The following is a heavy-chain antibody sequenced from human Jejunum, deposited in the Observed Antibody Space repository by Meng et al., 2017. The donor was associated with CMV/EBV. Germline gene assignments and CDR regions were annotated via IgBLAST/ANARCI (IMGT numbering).Heavy chain of an antibody. J-gene: IGHJ4*02. V-gene: IGHV4-34*01. D-gene: IGHD1-1*01. CDR1: GGSLSPYY. CDR2: ISHGGIT. CDR3: GMERVN. Sequence: QLQLQESGPGLVKTSDTLSLSCAVYGGSLSPYYWTWIRQIPGKGLEWIGEISHGGITNYNPSLKSRVTLLIDTSKNQSSLKLSSVTAADTAVYYCGMERVNWGQGILVTVSS.